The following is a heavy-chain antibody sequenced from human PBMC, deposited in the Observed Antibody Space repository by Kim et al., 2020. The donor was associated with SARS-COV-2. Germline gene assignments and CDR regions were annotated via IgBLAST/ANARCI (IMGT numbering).Heavy chain of an antibody. J-gene: IGHJ6*02. CDR3: ARDCSSTSCSSVYGMDV. CDR2: IYSGGST. V-gene: IGHV3-53*01. CDR1: GFTVSSNY. Sequence: GGSLRLSCAASGFTVSSNYMSWVRQAPGKGLEWVSVIYSGGSTYYADSVKGRFTISRDNSKNTLYLQMNSLRAEDTAVYYCARDCSSTSCSSVYGMDVWGQGTTVTVSS. D-gene: IGHD2-2*01.